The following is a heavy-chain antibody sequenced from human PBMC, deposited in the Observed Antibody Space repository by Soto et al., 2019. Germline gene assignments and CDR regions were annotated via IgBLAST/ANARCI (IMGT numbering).Heavy chain of an antibody. CDR1: GFTFSNYA. Sequence: EVQLLESGGGLVQPGGSLRLSCAASGFTFSNYAMTWVRQAPGKGLEWVSGISGSGSSIYYADSVKGRFTISRDNTKDRLYLQMNSLRDADTAVYYCAKGGDSSSWKDWFDPWGQGTLVTGSS. D-gene: IGHD6-13*01. CDR2: ISGSGSSI. V-gene: IGHV3-23*01. J-gene: IGHJ5*02. CDR3: AKGGDSSSWKDWFDP.